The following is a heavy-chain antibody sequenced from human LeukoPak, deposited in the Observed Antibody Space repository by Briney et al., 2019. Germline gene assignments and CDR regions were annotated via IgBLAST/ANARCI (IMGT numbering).Heavy chain of an antibody. CDR1: GYTFTSYD. CDR2: ISAYNGNT. Sequence: ASVKVSCKASGYTFTSYDISWVRQAPGQGLEWMGWISAYNGNTNYAQKLQGRVTMTTDTSTSTAYMELRSLRSDDTAVYYCARVNGYCSSTSCYTPYYYYGMDVWGQGTTVTVSS. D-gene: IGHD2-2*02. V-gene: IGHV1-18*01. J-gene: IGHJ6*02. CDR3: ARVNGYCSSTSCYTPYYYYGMDV.